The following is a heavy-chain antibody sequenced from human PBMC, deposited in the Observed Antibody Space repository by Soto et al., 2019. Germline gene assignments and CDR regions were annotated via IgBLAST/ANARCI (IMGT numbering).Heavy chain of an antibody. CDR1: GFTFSNYA. Sequence: GGSLRLSCAASGFTFSNYAVTWVRQAPGKGLEWVSIISCGGGNTYYADSVKGRFTISRDNSKNTLYLQMNSLRAEDTAVYYCAGGYSSSWYGREGAFDIWGQGTMVTVSS. J-gene: IGHJ3*02. D-gene: IGHD6-13*01. V-gene: IGHV3-23*01. CDR3: AGGYSSSWYGREGAFDI. CDR2: ISCGGGNT.